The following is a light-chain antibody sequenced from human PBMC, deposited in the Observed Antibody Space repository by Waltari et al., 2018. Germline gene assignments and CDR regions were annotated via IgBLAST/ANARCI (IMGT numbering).Light chain of an antibody. CDR1: QDIRND. CDR2: AAS. CDR3: LQDYNYPRT. J-gene: IGKJ1*01. Sequence: AIQMTQSPSSLSASVGDRVTITFLASQDIRNDLGWYQQKTGESPKLLIYAASNLQSGLPSKFSGSGSVTDFTLTSSSLQPEDFATYYCLQDYNYPRTFGQGTKVEIK. V-gene: IGKV1-6*01.